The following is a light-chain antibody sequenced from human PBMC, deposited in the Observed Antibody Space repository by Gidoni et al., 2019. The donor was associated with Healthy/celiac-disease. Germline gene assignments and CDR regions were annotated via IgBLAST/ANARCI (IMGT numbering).Light chain of an antibody. CDR3: QSYDSSVV. V-gene: IGLV1-40*01. J-gene: IGLJ2*01. Sequence: QSVLTQTPHVSGAPGQRVTSSCTGSSSNIGSGYEVHGYQQLHGTAPKRLIYGNSNRPSRVPDRFSGSKSGTSASLAITGLQAEDEADYYCQSYDSSVVFGGGTKLTVL. CDR2: GNS. CDR1: SSNIGSGYE.